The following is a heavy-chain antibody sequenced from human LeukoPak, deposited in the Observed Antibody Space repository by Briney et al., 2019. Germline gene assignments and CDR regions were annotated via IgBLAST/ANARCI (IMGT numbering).Heavy chain of an antibody. CDR1: GFNVSTQY. J-gene: IGHJ4*02. Sequence: GGSLRLSCAASGFNVSTQYMTWVRQAPGKGLQWVSVIYGGAFTSYGDSVKGRFTISRDNSKNTVHLQTNSLRAEDTAVYYCASSDDYIRGTYRPFENWGQGTLVTVSS. CDR2: IYGGAFT. D-gene: IGHD3-16*02. V-gene: IGHV3-53*01. CDR3: ASSDDYIRGTYRPFEN.